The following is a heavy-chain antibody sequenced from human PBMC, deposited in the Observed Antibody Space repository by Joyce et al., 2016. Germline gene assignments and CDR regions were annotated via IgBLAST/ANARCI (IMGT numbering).Heavy chain of an antibody. Sequence: EVQLVESGGGSIQPGRSLRLSCAASGFTFDAYAMHWVRQAPGRGLEWVSGISWNSATIGYAYSVKGRFTISRDNAMNSLYLQMNSLRAEDTALYYCAKVPAPGFDLDSSGLYYFDYWGQGTLVTVSS. CDR2: ISWNSATI. V-gene: IGHV3-9*01. J-gene: IGHJ4*02. CDR1: GFTFDAYA. CDR3: AKVPAPGFDLDSSGLYYFDY. D-gene: IGHD3-22*01.